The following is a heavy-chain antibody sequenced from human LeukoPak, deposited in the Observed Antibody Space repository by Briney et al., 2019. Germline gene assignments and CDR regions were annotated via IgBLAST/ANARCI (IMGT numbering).Heavy chain of an antibody. J-gene: IGHJ4*02. CDR1: GFSFSTSGVG. Sequence: SGPTLVNPTQTLTLTCTFSGFSFSTSGVGVGWIRQPPGKALEWLALIYWDDDKRYSPSLKSRLTITKDTSKNQVVLTMTNMDPVDTATYYSAHIRGIAVAGPFDYWGQGTLVTVSS. V-gene: IGHV2-5*02. D-gene: IGHD6-19*01. CDR3: AHIRGIAVAGPFDY. CDR2: IYWDDDK.